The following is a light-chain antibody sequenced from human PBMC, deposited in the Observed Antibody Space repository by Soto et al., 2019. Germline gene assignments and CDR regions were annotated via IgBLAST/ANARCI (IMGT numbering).Light chain of an antibody. V-gene: IGKV3-15*01. Sequence: EIVLTQSPGTLSLSPGERATLSCRASQSVSNNYLAWYQQKPGQAPRLLIYGASTRATGVPARFSGSASGTEFTLTITSPQSEDFAVYYCQHYANWPLTFGGGTKVDIK. CDR1: QSVSNN. CDR2: GAS. CDR3: QHYANWPLT. J-gene: IGKJ4*01.